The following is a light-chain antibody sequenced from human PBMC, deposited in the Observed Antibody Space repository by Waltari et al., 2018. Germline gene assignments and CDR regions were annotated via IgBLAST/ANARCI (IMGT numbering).Light chain of an antibody. Sequence: EIVLTQSPGTLSLSPGESATLPCRTSQSVTRALAWYQQQPGQPPRLLIYGASSRATGIPDRCRGSGSWTDFSLTISSLEPEDFAVYYCQHYLRLPVTFGQGTKVEVK. V-gene: IGKV3-20*01. CDR1: QSVTRA. CDR2: GAS. J-gene: IGKJ1*01. CDR3: QHYLRLPVT.